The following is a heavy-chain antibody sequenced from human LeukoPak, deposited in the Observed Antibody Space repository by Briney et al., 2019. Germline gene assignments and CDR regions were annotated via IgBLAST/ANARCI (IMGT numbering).Heavy chain of an antibody. CDR1: GGSISSSSYY. CDR3: ARTGYSSSWIWFDP. CDR2: IYYSGST. V-gene: IGHV4-39*07. Sequence: SETLSLTCTVSGGSISSSSYYWCWIRQPPGKGLEWIGSIYYSGSTYYNPSLKSRVTISVDTSKNQFSLKLSSVTAADTAVYYCARTGYSSSWIWFDPWGQGTLVTVSS. D-gene: IGHD6-13*01. J-gene: IGHJ5*02.